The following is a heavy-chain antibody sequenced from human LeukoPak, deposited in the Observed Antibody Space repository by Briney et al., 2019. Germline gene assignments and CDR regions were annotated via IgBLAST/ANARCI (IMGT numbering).Heavy chain of an antibody. CDR1: GGSISSYY. CDR2: ISYSGGT. D-gene: IGHD3-22*01. V-gene: IGHV4-39*02. CDR3: AREVEYYDSSGYRPHAFDI. J-gene: IGHJ3*02. Sequence: ESSETLSLTCTVSGGSISSYYWSWTRQPPGKGLEWIGSISYSGGTAYNPSLRSRVTISVDTSKNQFSLKVNSVTAADTAVYYCAREVEYYDSSGYRPHAFDIWGQGTLVTVSS.